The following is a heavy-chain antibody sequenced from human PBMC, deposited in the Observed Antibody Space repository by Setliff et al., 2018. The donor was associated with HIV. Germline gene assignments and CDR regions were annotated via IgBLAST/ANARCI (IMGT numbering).Heavy chain of an antibody. Sequence: PSETLSLTCTVSGGSISSNNYFWGWIRQPPEKGLEWIGSIYYSGSTYYNPSLKSRVTISIDTSRNQFSLKLTSVTAADTAMYYCARVVDADNLDYWGQGTPVTVSS. V-gene: IGHV4-39*01. CDR3: ARVVDADNLDY. D-gene: IGHD2-15*01. CDR2: IYYSGST. J-gene: IGHJ4*02. CDR1: GGSISSNNYF.